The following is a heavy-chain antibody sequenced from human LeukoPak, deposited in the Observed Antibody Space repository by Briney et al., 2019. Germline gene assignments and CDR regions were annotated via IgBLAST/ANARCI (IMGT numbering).Heavy chain of an antibody. J-gene: IGHJ4*02. CDR3: ARGRGYYYGSGSYLLSHFDY. CDR1: GFTFSNYN. CDR2: ISSHNSYI. Sequence: GGSLRLSCAASGFTFSNYNMNWVRQAPGKGLEWVSSISSHNSYIYYADSVKGRFTISRDNAKNSLYLQMNSLRAEDTAVYYCARGRGYYYGSGSYLLSHFDYWGQGTLVTVSS. V-gene: IGHV3-21*01. D-gene: IGHD3-10*01.